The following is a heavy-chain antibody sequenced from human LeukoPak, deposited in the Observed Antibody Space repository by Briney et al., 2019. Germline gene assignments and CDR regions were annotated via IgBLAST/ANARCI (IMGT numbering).Heavy chain of an antibody. D-gene: IGHD1-14*01. Sequence: GGSLRLSCAASGFIFDTYAMNWVRQAPGKGLEWVSAIIGKSNTPYYADSVKGRFTISRDDSKNTVWLHMNSLRAEDTAVYYCAKDERPDAKWSIDYWGQGTLVTVSS. CDR2: IIGKSNTP. J-gene: IGHJ4*02. CDR1: GFIFDTYA. V-gene: IGHV3-23*01. CDR3: AKDERPDAKWSIDY.